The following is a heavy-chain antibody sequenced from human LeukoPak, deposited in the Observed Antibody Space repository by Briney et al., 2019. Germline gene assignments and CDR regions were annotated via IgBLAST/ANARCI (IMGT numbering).Heavy chain of an antibody. CDR1: GFTFSSYG. J-gene: IGHJ6*02. Sequence: PGGSLRLSCAASGFTFSSYGMHWVRQAPGKGLEWVAVISYDGSHKYYADSVKGRFTISRDNSKNTLYLQMNSLRAEDTAVYYCAREKANPGPPYYYYYGMDVWGQGTTVTVSS. V-gene: IGHV3-30*03. D-gene: IGHD1-26*01. CDR2: ISYDGSHK. CDR3: AREKANPGPPYYYYYGMDV.